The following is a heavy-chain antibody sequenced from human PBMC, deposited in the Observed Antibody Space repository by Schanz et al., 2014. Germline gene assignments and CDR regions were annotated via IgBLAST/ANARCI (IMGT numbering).Heavy chain of an antibody. CDR3: ARDFPYVSGSYYKGFGY. D-gene: IGHD3-10*01. CDR2: INWSDGST. Sequence: EVQLLESGGGLVQPGGSLRLSCVASGFNFYTSAMTWVRQAPGKGLEWVSAINWSDGSTGYADSVKGRFTISRDNGKNSLYLQMNSLRAEDTALYYCARDFPYVSGSYYKGFGYWGQGTLVTVSS. CDR1: GFNFYTSA. J-gene: IGHJ4*02. V-gene: IGHV3-20*04.